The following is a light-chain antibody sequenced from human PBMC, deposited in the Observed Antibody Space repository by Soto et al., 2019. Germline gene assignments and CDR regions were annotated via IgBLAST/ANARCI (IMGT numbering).Light chain of an antibody. Sequence: IQLTQSPSFLSASVGDRVTITCRASQDISNYLAWYQQKPGKAPKFLIYATSTLQSGTPSRFSGSGSGTDFTLTISSLQPDDFGTYYCLQSENAPHTFGQGTKVDI. CDR1: QDISNY. J-gene: IGKJ2*01. CDR3: LQSENAPHT. V-gene: IGKV1-9*01. CDR2: ATS.